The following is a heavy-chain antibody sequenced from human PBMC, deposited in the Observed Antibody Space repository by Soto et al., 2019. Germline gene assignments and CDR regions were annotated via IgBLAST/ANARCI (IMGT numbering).Heavy chain of an antibody. CDR3: ARPFGDYGDYAWSLRY. CDR1: VYTFSGYA. Sequence: QVQLVQSGAEVKKPGASVKVSCKASVYTFSGYAMGWVRQAPGQGLEWMGWISAYNGNTDYAQKFQGRVTMTTDTSTSTAYMELRSLTSDDTAVYYCARPFGDYGDYAWSLRYWGQGTLVTVSS. CDR2: ISAYNGNT. D-gene: IGHD4-17*01. V-gene: IGHV1-18*01. J-gene: IGHJ4*02.